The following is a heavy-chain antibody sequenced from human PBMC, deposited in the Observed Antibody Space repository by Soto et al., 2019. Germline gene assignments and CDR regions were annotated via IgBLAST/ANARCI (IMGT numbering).Heavy chain of an antibody. V-gene: IGHV3-23*01. D-gene: IGHD6-13*01. J-gene: IGHJ4*02. Sequence: EVQLLESGGGLVQPGGSLRLSCAASGFTFSSYAMSWVRQAPGKGLEWVSAISGSGGSTYYADSVKGRFTISRDNSKKTLYLQMTSLRAEDTAVYYCAKDVGSSSWYGDYWGQGTLVTVSS. CDR2: ISGSGGST. CDR3: AKDVGSSSWYGDY. CDR1: GFTFSSYA.